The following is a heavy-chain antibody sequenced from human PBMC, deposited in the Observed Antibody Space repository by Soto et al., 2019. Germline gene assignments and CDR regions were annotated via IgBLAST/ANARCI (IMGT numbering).Heavy chain of an antibody. D-gene: IGHD3-9*01. CDR3: AKDRRLRYFDWLSHPFDY. Sequence: GGSLRLSCAASGFTFSSYAVSWVRQAPGKGLEWVSAISGSGGSTYYADSVKGRFTISRDNSKNTLYLQMNSLRAEDTAVYYCAKDRRLRYFDWLSHPFDYWGQGTLVTVSS. CDR1: GFTFSSYA. CDR2: ISGSGGST. V-gene: IGHV3-23*01. J-gene: IGHJ4*01.